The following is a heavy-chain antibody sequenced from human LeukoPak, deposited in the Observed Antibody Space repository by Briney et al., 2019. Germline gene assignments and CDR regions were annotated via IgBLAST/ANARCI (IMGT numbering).Heavy chain of an antibody. CDR1: GYTFTGYY. V-gene: IGHV1-2*02. D-gene: IGHD6-13*01. CDR3: ARGYSSPVPNFDY. J-gene: IGHJ4*02. Sequence: ASVKVSCKASGYTFTGYYMHWVRQAPGQGLEWMGWINPNNGGTSYAQKFQGRVTMTRDTSITTAYMELPSLTSDDTAVYYCARGYSSPVPNFDYWGQGALVTVSS. CDR2: INPNNGGT.